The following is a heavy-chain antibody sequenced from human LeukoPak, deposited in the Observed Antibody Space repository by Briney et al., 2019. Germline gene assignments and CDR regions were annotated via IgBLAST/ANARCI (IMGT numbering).Heavy chain of an antibody. V-gene: IGHV1-8*01. D-gene: IGHD6-13*01. CDR1: GYTFTSYD. Sequence: ASVKVSCKASGYTFTSYDINWVRQATGQGLEWMGWMNPNSGNTGYAQKFQGRVTMTRNTSISTAYMELSSLRSEDTAVYYCARLLPNIAALDYRGQGTLVTVSS. J-gene: IGHJ4*02. CDR2: MNPNSGNT. CDR3: ARLLPNIAALDY.